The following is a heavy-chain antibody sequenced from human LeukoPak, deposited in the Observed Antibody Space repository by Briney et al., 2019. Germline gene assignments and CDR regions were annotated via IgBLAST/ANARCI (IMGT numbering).Heavy chain of an antibody. CDR2: INHSGST. V-gene: IGHV4-34*01. D-gene: IGHD6-6*01. Sequence: SETLSLTCIVSGYSITSGYYWSWIRQPPGKGLEWIGEINHSGSTNYNPSLKSRVTISVDTSKNQFSLKLSSVTAADTAVYYCARGPSASRSIAARRLSDGVRGPYFDLWGRGTLVTVSS. CDR3: ARGPSASRSIAARRLSDGVRGPYFDL. CDR1: GYSITSGYY. J-gene: IGHJ2*01.